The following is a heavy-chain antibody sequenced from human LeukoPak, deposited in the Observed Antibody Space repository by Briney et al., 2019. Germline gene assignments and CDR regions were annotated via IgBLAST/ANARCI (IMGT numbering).Heavy chain of an antibody. J-gene: IGHJ4*02. CDR1: GFTVGSNY. V-gene: IGHV3-53*01. Sequence: GGSLRLSCVASGFTVGSNYMSWVRQAPGKGLEWVSIIYSGGNTYYADSVKGRFTISRDNSKNTLYLQMNSLSAEDTAVYYCARGWLFDYWGQGTLVTVSS. CDR3: ARGWLFDY. CDR2: IYSGGNT. D-gene: IGHD5-18*01.